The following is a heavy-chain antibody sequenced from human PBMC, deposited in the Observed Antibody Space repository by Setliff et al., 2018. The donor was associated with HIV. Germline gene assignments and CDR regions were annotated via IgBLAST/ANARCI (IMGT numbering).Heavy chain of an antibody. CDR3: ATGGAYCGGGSCFDP. J-gene: IGHJ5*02. Sequence: PGGSLRLSCAASGFTVSSTYMTWVRQAPGKGLEWVSVIYSGGRTFYADSVKGRITISRDNSKNTVYLQMNSLRPEDTAVYYCATGGAYCGGGSCFDPWGQGTLVTVSS. CDR1: GFTVSSTY. CDR2: IYSGGRT. D-gene: IGHD2-15*01. V-gene: IGHV3-66*02.